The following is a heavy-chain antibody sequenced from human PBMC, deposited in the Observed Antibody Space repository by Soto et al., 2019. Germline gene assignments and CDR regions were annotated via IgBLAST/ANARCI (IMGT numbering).Heavy chain of an antibody. D-gene: IGHD5-18*01. CDR2: IYWDDDK. CDR1: GFSLSTSGVG. CDR3: AHTDDAMVKVIWFDP. V-gene: IGHV2-5*02. Sequence: QITLKESGPTLVKPTQTLTLTCTFSGFSLSTSGVGVGWIRQPPGKALEWLALIYWDDDKRYSPSLKSRLTITKDTSKNQVVLTMTNMDPVDTATYYYAHTDDAMVKVIWFDPWGQGTLVTVSS. J-gene: IGHJ5*02.